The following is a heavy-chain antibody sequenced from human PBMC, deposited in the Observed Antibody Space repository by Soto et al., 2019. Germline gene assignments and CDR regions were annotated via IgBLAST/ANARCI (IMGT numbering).Heavy chain of an antibody. CDR1: GYPLIAFY. CDR3: ARIDSWSGIYPYFDF. CDR2: INPTSGDT. V-gene: IGHV1-2*02. D-gene: IGHD3-3*01. Sequence: QVQLVQSGTEVRKPGASVKISCKASGYPLIAFYIHWVRQAPGQGPEWMGWINPTSGDTNYAQKFQGRVTMTRDTSINTAYMELSRLTSDDTAVYFCARIDSWSGIYPYFDFWGQGTQVTVSS. J-gene: IGHJ4*02.